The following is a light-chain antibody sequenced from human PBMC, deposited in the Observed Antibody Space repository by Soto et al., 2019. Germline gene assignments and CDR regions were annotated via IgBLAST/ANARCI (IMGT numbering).Light chain of an antibody. CDR3: QQYGSSLT. CDR1: QSVSSY. V-gene: IGKV3-15*01. J-gene: IGKJ4*01. CDR2: GAS. Sequence: EIVLTQSPGTLSLSPGERATLSCRASQSVSSYLAWYQQKPGQPPRLLIYGASTRATGIPARFSGSGSGTEFTLTISSLQSEDFAVYYCQQYGSSLTFGAGTKVDIK.